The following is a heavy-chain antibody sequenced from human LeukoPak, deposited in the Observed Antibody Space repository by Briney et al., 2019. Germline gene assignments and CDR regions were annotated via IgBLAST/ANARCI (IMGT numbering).Heavy chain of an antibody. CDR2: ITTGDGNT. Sequence: GGSLRLSCAASGFTFSSYTMSWVRQAPGKGLEWVSTITTGDGNTYYADSVKGRFTVSRDNSKNTLFLQMNSLRAEDTAVYYCAKDGGLWVSAHWGDSWGRGTLVTVSS. CDR1: GFTFSSYT. V-gene: IGHV3-23*01. D-gene: IGHD7-27*01. CDR3: AKDGGLWVSAHWGDS. J-gene: IGHJ4*02.